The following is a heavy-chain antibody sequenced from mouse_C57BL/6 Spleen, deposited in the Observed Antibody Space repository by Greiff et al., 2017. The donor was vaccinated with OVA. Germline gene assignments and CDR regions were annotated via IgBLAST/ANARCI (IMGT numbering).Heavy chain of an antibody. V-gene: IGHV1-82*01. D-gene: IGHD1-1*01. J-gene: IGHJ4*01. CDR3: ARGDYGISSMDY. CDR2: IYPGDGDT. CDR1: GYAFSSSW. Sequence: VQLQQSGPELVKPGASVKISCKASGYAFSSSWMNWVKQRPGKGLEWIGRIYPGDGDTNYNGKFKGKATLTADKSSSTAYMQLSSLTSEDSAVYFCARGDYGISSMDYWGQGTSVTVSS.